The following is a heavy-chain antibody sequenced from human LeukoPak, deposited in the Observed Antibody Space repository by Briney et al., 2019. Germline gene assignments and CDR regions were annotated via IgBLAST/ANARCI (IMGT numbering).Heavy chain of an antibody. CDR1: GYSISSGYY. Sequence: SETLSLTCYVSGYSISSGYYWGWIRQPPGKGLEWVANVYRDGNTYYSPSLESRVTISVDTSKNQFSLKLSSVTAADTAVYYCARTTEAHSWRTRYYDYYMDVWGKGTTVTVSS. D-gene: IGHD6-13*01. V-gene: IGHV4-38-2*01. J-gene: IGHJ6*03. CDR2: VYRDGNT. CDR3: ARTTEAHSWRTRYYDYYMDV.